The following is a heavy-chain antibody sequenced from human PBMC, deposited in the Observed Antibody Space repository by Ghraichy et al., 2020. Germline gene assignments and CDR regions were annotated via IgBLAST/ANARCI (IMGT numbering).Heavy chain of an antibody. CDR2: IDHSGDT. CDR1: NGSFNGYY. D-gene: IGHD6-6*01. Sequence: TLSLTCAVYNGSFNGYYWSWIRQPPGKGLEWIGEIDHSGDTYYNPSLRSRVTLSADTSKSQFSLKVTSLTAADTAVYYCARDRGAAEQLVPYYYGMDVWGQGTTVTVSS. V-gene: IGHV4-34*01. CDR3: ARDRGAAEQLVPYYYGMDV. J-gene: IGHJ6*02.